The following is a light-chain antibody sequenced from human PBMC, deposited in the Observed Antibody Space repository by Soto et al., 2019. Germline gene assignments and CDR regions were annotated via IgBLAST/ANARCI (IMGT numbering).Light chain of an antibody. CDR2: GAS. V-gene: IGKV3-20*01. CDR3: QQYGSSPP. J-gene: IGKJ3*01. CDR1: QSVSSSY. Sequence: ETVLTQSPATLSLSPGERATLSCRASQSVSSSYLAWYQQKPGQAPRLLIYGASSRATGIPDRFSGSGSGTDFTLTISRLEPEDFAVYYCQQYGSSPPFGPGTKVDIK.